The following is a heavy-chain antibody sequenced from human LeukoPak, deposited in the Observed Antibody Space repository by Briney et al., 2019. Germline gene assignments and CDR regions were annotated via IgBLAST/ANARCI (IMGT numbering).Heavy chain of an antibody. CDR2: IYYSGST. V-gene: IGHV4-59*08. CDR3: AAYFSSNRCSFDY. Sequence: SETLSLTCTVSGGSISSYYWSWIRQPPGKGLEWIGYIYYSGSTNYNPSLKSRVTISVDTSKNQFSLNLSSVTAADTAVYYCAAYFSSNRCSFDYWGQGTLVTVSS. J-gene: IGHJ4*02. CDR1: GGSISSYY. D-gene: IGHD2-2*01.